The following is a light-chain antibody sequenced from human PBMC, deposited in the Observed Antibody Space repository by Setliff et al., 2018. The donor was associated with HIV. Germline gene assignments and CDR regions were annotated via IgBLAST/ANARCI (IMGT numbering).Light chain of an antibody. V-gene: IGLV2-14*03. CDR3: MSYLSTNSYV. CDR1: SSDIGTYDR. CDR2: DVI. Sequence: QSALTQPASVSGTPGQSITISCTGSSSDIGTYDRVSWYQQRPDGGPRLIIYDVIPRPSGVPHRFSGSKSGNTASLTISGLQTEDEADYYCMSYLSTNSYVFGTGTKVTVL. J-gene: IGLJ1*01.